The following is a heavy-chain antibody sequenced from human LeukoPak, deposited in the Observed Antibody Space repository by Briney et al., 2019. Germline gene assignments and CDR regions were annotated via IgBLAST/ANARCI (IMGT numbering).Heavy chain of an antibody. CDR2: INPSGGST. J-gene: IGHJ4*02. CDR3: AKDRGGAAAGYYFDY. D-gene: IGHD6-13*01. Sequence: ASVKVSCKASGYTFTSYYMHWVRQAPGQGLEWMGIINPSGGSTSYAQKFQGRVTMTRDMSTSTVYMELSSLRAEDTALYYCAKDRGGAAAGYYFDYWGQGTLVTVSS. V-gene: IGHV1-46*01. CDR1: GYTFTSYY.